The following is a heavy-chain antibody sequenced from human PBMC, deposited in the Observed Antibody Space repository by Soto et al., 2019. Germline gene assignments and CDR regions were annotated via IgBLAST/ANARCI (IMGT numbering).Heavy chain of an antibody. CDR1: GYTFTSYA. V-gene: IGHV1-3*01. J-gene: IGHJ5*02. CDR2: INAGNGNT. CDR3: AMSIGVVTAAAS. D-gene: IGHD2-21*02. Sequence: QVQLVQSGAEVKKPGASVKVSCKASGYTFTSYAMHWVRQAPGQRLEWMGWINAGNGNTKYSQKFQGRVTITRDTSASTAYIELSSLRSEDTAVYYCAMSIGVVTAAASWGQGTLVTVS.